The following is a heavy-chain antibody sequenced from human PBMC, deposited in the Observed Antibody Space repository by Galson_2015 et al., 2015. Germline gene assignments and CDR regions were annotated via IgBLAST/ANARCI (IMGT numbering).Heavy chain of an antibody. Sequence: SVKVSCKASGCTFTSYAMHWVRQAPGQRLEWMGWINAGNGDTTYLQKFQGRATITTDTSATTAYMELSSLRLEDTAVYYCARGGYSYGYWGYFDFWGQGTLFTVSS. J-gene: IGHJ4*02. CDR3: ARGGYSYGYWGYFDF. CDR1: GCTFTSYA. D-gene: IGHD5-18*01. V-gene: IGHV1-3*01. CDR2: INAGNGDT.